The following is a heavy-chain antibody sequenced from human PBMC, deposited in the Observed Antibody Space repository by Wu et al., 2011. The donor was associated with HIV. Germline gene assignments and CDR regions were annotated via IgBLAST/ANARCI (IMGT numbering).Heavy chain of an antibody. CDR1: GYPFTKYY. Sequence: QVQLEQSGAEVKKPGASVQVSCKASGYPFTKYYMHWVRQAPGQGLEWMGSVNPNSGGTSYAQKFQGRVTMTRDRSISTAYMELSRLRSDDTAVYYCSRDPNLGHYWGQGTLVTVSS. V-gene: IGHV1-2*02. J-gene: IGHJ4*02. D-gene: IGHD1-26*01. CDR2: VNPNSGGT. CDR3: SRDPNLGHY.